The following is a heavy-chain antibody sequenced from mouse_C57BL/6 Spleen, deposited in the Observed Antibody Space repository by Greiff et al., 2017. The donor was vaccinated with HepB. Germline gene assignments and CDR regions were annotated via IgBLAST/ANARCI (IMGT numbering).Heavy chain of an antibody. CDR2: IWTGGGT. CDR3: ARKDYGSSQYYFDY. Sequence: VKLQESGPGLVAPSQSLSITCTVSGFSLTSYAISWVRQPPGKGLEWLGVIWTGGGTNDNSAHKSRLSISKDNSKNQVFLKKNRLQTADTARYYCARKDYGSSQYYFDYWGQGTTLTVSS. D-gene: IGHD1-1*01. J-gene: IGHJ2*01. V-gene: IGHV2-9-1*01. CDR1: GFSLTSYA.